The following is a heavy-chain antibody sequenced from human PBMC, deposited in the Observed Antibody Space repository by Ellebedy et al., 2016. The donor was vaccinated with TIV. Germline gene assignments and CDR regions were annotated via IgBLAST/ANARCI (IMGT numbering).Heavy chain of an antibody. CDR1: GFTFSSYN. D-gene: IGHD4-17*01. CDR3: ARVRGGDYGEFDY. J-gene: IGHJ4*02. Sequence: GSLRLSCAASGFTFSSYNMNWVRQPPGKGLEWIGSIYYSGSTYYNPSLKSRVTMSVDTSKNQFSLKLSSVTAADTAVYYCARVRGGDYGEFDYWGQGTLVTVSS. V-gene: IGHV4-59*12. CDR2: IYYSGST.